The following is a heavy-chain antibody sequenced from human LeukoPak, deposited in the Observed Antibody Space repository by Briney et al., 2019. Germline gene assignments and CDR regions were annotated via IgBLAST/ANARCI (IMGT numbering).Heavy chain of an antibody. CDR2: ISYDASNK. Sequence: GGSLRLSCAASGFTFSRYGMQWVRQTPGKGLEWVAVISYDASNKYYADSVKGRFTISRDNSKNTLYLQMNSLRAEDTAVYYCARESSISSSWLNWFDPWGQGTLVTVSS. V-gene: IGHV3-30*03. CDR3: ARESSISSSWLNWFDP. J-gene: IGHJ5*02. D-gene: IGHD6-13*01. CDR1: GFTFSRYG.